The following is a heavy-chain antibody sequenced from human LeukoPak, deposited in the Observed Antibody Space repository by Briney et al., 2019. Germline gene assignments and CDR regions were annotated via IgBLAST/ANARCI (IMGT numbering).Heavy chain of an antibody. CDR3: ALFSWPYY. CDR1: GFTFSSNW. Sequence: GGSLRLSCAASGFTFSSNWMHWVRRAPGKGLVWVSRIKSDGSSTSYADSVKGRFTISRDNAKNTLYLQMNSLRAEDTAVYYCALFSWPYYWGQGTLVTVSS. CDR2: IKSDGSST. V-gene: IGHV3-74*01. J-gene: IGHJ4*02.